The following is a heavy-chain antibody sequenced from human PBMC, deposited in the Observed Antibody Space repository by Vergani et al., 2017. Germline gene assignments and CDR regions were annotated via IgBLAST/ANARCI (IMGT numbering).Heavy chain of an antibody. CDR1: GYTFTSYD. CDR3: ARGLSRDGYEGIDY. J-gene: IGHJ4*02. D-gene: IGHD5-24*01. CDR2: MNPNSGNT. V-gene: IGHV1-8*01. Sequence: QVQLVQSGAEVKKPGASVKVSCKASGYTFTSYDINWVRQATGQGLERMGWMNPNSGNTGYAQKFQGRVTMTRNTSISTAYMELSSLRSEDTAVYYCARGLSRDGYEGIDYWGQGTLVTVSS.